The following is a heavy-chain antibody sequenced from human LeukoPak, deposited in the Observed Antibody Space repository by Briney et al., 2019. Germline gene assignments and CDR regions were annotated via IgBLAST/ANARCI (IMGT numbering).Heavy chain of an antibody. V-gene: IGHV3-74*01. CDR2: INSDGSST. CDR1: GFTFSSYW. CDR3: AKRPIFGELLYYFDY. Sequence: GGSLRLSCAASGFTFSSYWMHWVRQAPGKGLVWVSRINSDGSSTSYADSVKGRFTISRDNSKNTLYLQMNSLGAEDTAIYYCAKRPIFGELLYYFDYWGQGTLVTVSS. D-gene: IGHD3-10*01. J-gene: IGHJ4*02.